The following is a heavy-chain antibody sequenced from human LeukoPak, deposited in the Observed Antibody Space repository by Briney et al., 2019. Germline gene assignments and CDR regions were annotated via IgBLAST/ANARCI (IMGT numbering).Heavy chain of an antibody. Sequence: ASVKVSCKASGGTFSSYAISWVRQAPGQGLEWMGRIIPILGIANYAQKFQGRVTITADKSTSTAYMELSSLRSEDTAVYYCASCPKGGWRSSTSCLFDYWGQGTLVTVSS. CDR2: IIPILGIA. CDR3: ASCPKGGWRSSTSCLFDY. D-gene: IGHD2-2*01. CDR1: GGTFSSYA. V-gene: IGHV1-69*04. J-gene: IGHJ4*02.